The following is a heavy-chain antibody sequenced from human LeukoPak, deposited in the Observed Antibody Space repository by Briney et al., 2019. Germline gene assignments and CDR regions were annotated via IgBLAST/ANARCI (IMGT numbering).Heavy chain of an antibody. J-gene: IGHJ4*02. CDR2: ISYDGSNK. Sequence: GGSLRLSCAASGFTFSSYGMHWVRQAPGKGLEWVAVISYDGSNKYYADSVKGRFTISRDNSKNTLYLQMNSLRAEDTAVYYCAKEARGSSGWYPGDYWGQGTLVTVSS. CDR3: AKEARGSSGWYPGDY. CDR1: GFTFSSYG. D-gene: IGHD6-19*01. V-gene: IGHV3-30*18.